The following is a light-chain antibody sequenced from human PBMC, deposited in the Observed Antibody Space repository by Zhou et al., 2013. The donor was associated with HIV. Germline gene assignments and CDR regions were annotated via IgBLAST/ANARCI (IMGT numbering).Light chain of an antibody. Sequence: DIQMTQSPSSLSSSVGDRVTITCQASQDIKHYLNWFQQKPGRAPKLLIFDASSLQSGVPSRFSGSGSGTDFTLTISSLQPEDFATYYCQQYNSYPLTFGGGTKVEIK. V-gene: IGKV1-33*01. J-gene: IGKJ4*01. CDR2: DAS. CDR3: QQYNSYPLT. CDR1: QDIKHY.